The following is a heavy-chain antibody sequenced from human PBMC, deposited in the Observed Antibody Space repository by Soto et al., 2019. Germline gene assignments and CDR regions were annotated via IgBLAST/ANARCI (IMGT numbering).Heavy chain of an antibody. Sequence: DVQLLESGGGLVQPGGSLRLSCAASGFTFRSYAMSWVRQAPGKGLEWVSGISGSGISTHYADSVKGRFTVSRDNSKNTLDLQMNSLRAEDTAVYNCAKEPVGPDWYFDLWGRGTLVNVSS. V-gene: IGHV3-23*01. CDR3: AKEPVGPDWYFDL. CDR1: GFTFRSYA. CDR2: ISGSGIST. J-gene: IGHJ2*01.